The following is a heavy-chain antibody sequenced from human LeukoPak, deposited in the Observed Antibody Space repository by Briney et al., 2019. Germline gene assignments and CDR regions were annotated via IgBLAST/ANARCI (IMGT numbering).Heavy chain of an antibody. CDR3: TKGLVGALAFEY. CDR1: GFSVSGHY. CDR2: IYADGGR. V-gene: IGHV3-53*01. Sequence: GGSLRLSCAASGFSVSGHYMNWVRQAPGKGLEWVSVIYADGGRYYADSVKGRLTISRDNSNNILSLQMNSLRVEDTAVYYCTKGLVGALAFEYWGQGTLVTVSS. D-gene: IGHD1-26*01. J-gene: IGHJ4*02.